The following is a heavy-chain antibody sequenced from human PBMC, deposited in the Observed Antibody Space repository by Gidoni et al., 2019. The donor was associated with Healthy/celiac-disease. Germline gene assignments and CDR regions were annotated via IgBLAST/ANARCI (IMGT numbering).Heavy chain of an antibody. V-gene: IGHV4-59*01. CDR1: GGSISSYY. Sequence: QVQLQESGPGLVKPSETLSLTCTVSGGSISSYYWSWIRQPPGKGLEWFGYIYCSGSTNYNPSLKSRVTISVDTSKNQFSLKLSSVTAADTAVYYCARARGGDYFDYWGQGTLVTVSS. CDR2: IYCSGST. D-gene: IGHD3-10*01. CDR3: ARARGGDYFDY. J-gene: IGHJ4*02.